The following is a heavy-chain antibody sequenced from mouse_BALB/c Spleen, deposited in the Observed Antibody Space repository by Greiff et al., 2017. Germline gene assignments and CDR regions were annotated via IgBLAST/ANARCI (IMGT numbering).Heavy chain of an antibody. CDR1: GFTFSNYW. Sequence: EVKVEESGGGLVQPGGSMKLSCVASGFTFSNYWMNWVRQSPEKGLEWVAEIRLKSNNYATHYAESVKGRFTISRDDSKSSVYLQMNNLRAEDTGIYYCTRVVASMDYWGQGTSVTVSS. CDR3: TRVVASMDY. D-gene: IGHD1-1*01. CDR2: IRLKSNNYAT. J-gene: IGHJ4*01. V-gene: IGHV6-6*02.